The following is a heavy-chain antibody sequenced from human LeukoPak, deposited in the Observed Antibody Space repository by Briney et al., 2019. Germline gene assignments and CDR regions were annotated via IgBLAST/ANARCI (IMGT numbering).Heavy chain of an antibody. D-gene: IGHD6-19*01. V-gene: IGHV3-30*18. CDR3: AKDPGGGSGWPIAIDF. CDR2: ISWDGNEK. CDR1: GFTFSSYG. J-gene: IGHJ4*02. Sequence: GGSLRLSCAASGFTFSSYGVHWVRQAPGKGLEWVALISWDGNEKYYVDSVKGRFTISRDNSKKTLYLQMNSLRAEDTAVYYCAKDPGGGSGWPIAIDFWGQGTLVTVSS.